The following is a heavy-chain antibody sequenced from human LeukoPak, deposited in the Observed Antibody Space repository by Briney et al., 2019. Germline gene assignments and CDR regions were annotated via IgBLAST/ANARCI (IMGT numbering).Heavy chain of an antibody. CDR1: GYTFTSYG. J-gene: IGHJ4*02. CDR3: ARVPVPGYYYDSSGPVDY. V-gene: IGHV1-18*01. D-gene: IGHD3-22*01. Sequence: GASVKVSCKASGYTFTSYGISWVRQAPGRGLEWVGWISAYNGNTNYAQKLQGRVTMTTDTSTSTAYMELRSLRSDDTAVYYCARVPVPGYYYDSSGPVDYWGQGTLVTVSS. CDR2: ISAYNGNT.